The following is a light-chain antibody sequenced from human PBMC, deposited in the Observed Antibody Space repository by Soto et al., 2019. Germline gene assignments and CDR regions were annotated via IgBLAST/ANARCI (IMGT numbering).Light chain of an antibody. Sequence: DIKMTQSPSYLSASVGGSGTSTCRASQTITNYLQWYQQKSGQAPKLLVYAASILDSGVPSRFSGSGSGTDFTLTINSLQPEDFATYYCLQTYTTLTWTFGQGTKVDIK. V-gene: IGKV1-39*01. CDR1: QTITNY. J-gene: IGKJ1*01. CDR2: AAS. CDR3: LQTYTTLTWT.